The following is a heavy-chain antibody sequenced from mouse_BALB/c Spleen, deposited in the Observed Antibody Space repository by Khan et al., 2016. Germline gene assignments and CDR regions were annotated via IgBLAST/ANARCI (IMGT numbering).Heavy chain of an antibody. Sequence: QVQLKQSGPGLVQPSQSLSITCTVSGFSLTSYGVHWVRQSPGKGLEWLGVIWRGGSTDYNVAFMSRLSITKDNSKSQVFFKMNSLQADDTAIYYCAKSGGDYDDGAWFAYWGQGTLVTVSA. CDR2: IWRGGST. CDR3: AKSGGDYDDGAWFAY. D-gene: IGHD2-4*01. V-gene: IGHV2-5*01. CDR1: GFSLTSYG. J-gene: IGHJ3*01.